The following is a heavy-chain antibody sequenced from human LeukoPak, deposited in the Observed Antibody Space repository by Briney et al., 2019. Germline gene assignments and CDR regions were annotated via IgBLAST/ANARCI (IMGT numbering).Heavy chain of an antibody. CDR2: ISYDGSTK. CDR1: GFTFSSYA. Sequence: GGSLRLSCAASGFTFSSYAMHWVRQAPGKGLEWVAFISYDGSTKYYADSVKGRFSISRDNSKNTLYLQMNSLRAEDTAVYYCAKGKDYYDSSGYYYTYAFDIWGQGTMVTVSS. D-gene: IGHD3-22*01. J-gene: IGHJ3*02. CDR3: AKGKDYYDSSGYYYTYAFDI. V-gene: IGHV3-30*18.